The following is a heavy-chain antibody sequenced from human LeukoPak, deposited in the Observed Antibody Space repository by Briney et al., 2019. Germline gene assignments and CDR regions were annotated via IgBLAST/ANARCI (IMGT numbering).Heavy chain of an antibody. J-gene: IGHJ6*03. CDR3: ARNPPLRSLLGYYYMDV. CDR1: GYSISSGYY. Sequence: LSLTCTVFGYSISSGYYWGWIRQPPGKGLEWVSLISWDGGSTYYADSVKGRFSISRDNAKNSLYLQMNSLRAEDTAVYYCARNPPLRSLLGYYYMDVWGKGTTVTVSS. CDR2: ISWDGGST. V-gene: IGHV3-11*04. D-gene: IGHD3-3*01.